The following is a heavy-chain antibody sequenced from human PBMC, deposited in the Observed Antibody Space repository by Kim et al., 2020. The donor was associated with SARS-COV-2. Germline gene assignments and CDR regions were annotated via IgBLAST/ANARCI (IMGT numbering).Heavy chain of an antibody. CDR3: AKGGYCSSTSCHYYYYGMDV. J-gene: IGHJ6*02. Sequence: GGSLRLSCAASGFTFSSYGMHWVRQAPGKGLEWVAVISYDGSNKYYADSVKGRFTISRDNSKNTLYLQMNSLRAEDTAVYYCAKGGYCSSTSCHYYYYGMDVWGQGTTVTVSS. CDR2: ISYDGSNK. V-gene: IGHV3-30*18. D-gene: IGHD2-2*01. CDR1: GFTFSSYG.